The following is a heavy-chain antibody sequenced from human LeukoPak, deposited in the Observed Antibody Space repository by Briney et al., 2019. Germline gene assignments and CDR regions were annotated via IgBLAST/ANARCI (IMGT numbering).Heavy chain of an antibody. V-gene: IGHV3-23*01. D-gene: IGHD3-22*01. CDR3: AKPRDSSGYSLFDY. CDR2: ISGSGGST. CDR1: GFTFSSYA. Sequence: PGGSLRLSCAASGFTFSSYAMSWVRQAPGEGLEWVSAISGSGGSTYYADSVKGRFTISRDNSKNTLYLQMNSLRAEDTAVYYCAKPRDSSGYSLFDYWGQGTLVTVSS. J-gene: IGHJ4*02.